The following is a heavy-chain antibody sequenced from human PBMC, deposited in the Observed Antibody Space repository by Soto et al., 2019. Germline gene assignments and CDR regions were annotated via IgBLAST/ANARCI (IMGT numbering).Heavy chain of an antibody. CDR3: ARHSASWQWFDY. Sequence: QVQLQESGPGLVKPSQTLSLTCSVSGVSISSGGYYWSWIRQHPEKGLEWIGHIYYSGSTNYNPSLKSRVIISVDTSSNRFSLDLRSVTAADTAIYYCARHSASWQWFDYWGQGTLVTVSS. D-gene: IGHD1-26*01. J-gene: IGHJ5*01. CDR2: IYYSGST. V-gene: IGHV4-31*03. CDR1: GVSISSGGYY.